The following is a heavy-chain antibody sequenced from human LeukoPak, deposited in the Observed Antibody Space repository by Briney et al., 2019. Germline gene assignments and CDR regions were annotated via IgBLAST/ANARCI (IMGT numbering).Heavy chain of an antibody. CDR1: GGSISSYY. CDR3: ARLGTTGSYGHFDY. D-gene: IGHD3-10*01. Sequence: SETLSLTCTVSGGSISSYYWSWIRQPPGKGLEWIGYTYYSGSTNYNPSLKSRVTISVDTSKNQFSLKLSSVTAADTAVYYCARLGTTGSYGHFDYWGQGTLVTVSS. V-gene: IGHV4-59*08. CDR2: TYYSGST. J-gene: IGHJ4*02.